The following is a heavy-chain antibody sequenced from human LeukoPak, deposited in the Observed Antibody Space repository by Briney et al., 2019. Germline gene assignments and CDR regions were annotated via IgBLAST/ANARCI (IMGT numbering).Heavy chain of an antibody. CDR1: GFTFGDHA. D-gene: IGHD5-18*01. V-gene: IGHV3-49*04. J-gene: IGHJ6*02. CDR2: IRSKTYGGTT. CDR3: TRGTIQQWLYYGMDV. Sequence: PGGSLRLSCTASGFTFGDHAMSWVRQAPGKGLEWVGFIRSKTYGGTTEYAASVKGRFTSSRDDSKSIAYLQMNSLKTEDIAVYYCTRGTIQQWLYYGMDVWGQGTTVTVSS.